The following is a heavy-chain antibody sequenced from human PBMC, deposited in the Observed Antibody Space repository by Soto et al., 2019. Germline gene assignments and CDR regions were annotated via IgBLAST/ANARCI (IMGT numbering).Heavy chain of an antibody. CDR1: GGSISSYY. V-gene: IGHV4-59*08. Sequence: SETLSLTCTVSGGSISSYYWSWIRQPPGKGLEWIGYIYYSGSTNYNPSLKSRVTISVDTSKNQFSLKLSSVTAADTAVYYCASITGVFGFDYWGQGTLVTVSS. J-gene: IGHJ4*02. D-gene: IGHD2-8*01. CDR2: IYYSGST. CDR3: ASITGVFGFDY.